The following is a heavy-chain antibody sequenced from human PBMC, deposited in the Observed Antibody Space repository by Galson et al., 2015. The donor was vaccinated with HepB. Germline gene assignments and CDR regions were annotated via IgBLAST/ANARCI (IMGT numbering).Heavy chain of an antibody. CDR2: IIPIFGTA. Sequence: SVKVSCKASGGTFSSYAISWVRQAPGQGLEWMGGIIPIFGTANYAQKFQGRVTITADESTSTAYMELSSLRSEDTAVYYCARVYVSWNDIVGMDVWGQGTTVTVSS. CDR1: GGTFSSYA. J-gene: IGHJ6*02. V-gene: IGHV1-69*13. CDR3: ARVYVSWNDIVGMDV. D-gene: IGHD1-1*01.